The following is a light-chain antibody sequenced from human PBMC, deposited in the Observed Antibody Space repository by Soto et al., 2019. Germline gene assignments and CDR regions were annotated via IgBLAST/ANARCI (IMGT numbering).Light chain of an antibody. CDR3: SSYTSSSTRV. CDR1: SSDVGGYNY. V-gene: IGLV2-14*03. Sequence: QSALTQPASVSGSPGQSIAISCTGSSSDVGGYNYVSWYQQHPGKAHKLINYEVYNRPSGVSDRFSGSKSGKTATLTISGLQAEDEADYYCSSYTSSSTRVFGTGTKVTV. J-gene: IGLJ1*01. CDR2: EVY.